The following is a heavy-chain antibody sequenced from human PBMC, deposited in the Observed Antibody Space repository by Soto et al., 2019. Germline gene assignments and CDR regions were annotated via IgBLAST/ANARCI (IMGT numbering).Heavy chain of an antibody. CDR3: ARAWGSGLYLDY. CDR1: GYSVSANSAA. J-gene: IGHJ4*02. CDR2: TYDRSEWYS. Sequence: QVQLQQSGPGLVKPSQTLSLTCAISGYSVSANSAAWTWIRQSPSRGLEWLGRTYDRSEWYSDYAETVRCLVTFHPDTSKNQFFLQLNSVTPEDTAVDFCARAWGSGLYLDYWCQGTLVSVSS. V-gene: IGHV6-1*01. D-gene: IGHD6-19*01.